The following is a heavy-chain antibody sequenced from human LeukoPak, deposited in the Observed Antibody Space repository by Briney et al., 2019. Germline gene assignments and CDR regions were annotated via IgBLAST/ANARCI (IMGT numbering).Heavy chain of an antibody. V-gene: IGHV4-59*01. Sequence: SETLSLTCTVSGGSISSYYWSWIRQPPGKGLEWIGYIYYSGSTNYNPSLKSRVTISVDTSKNQFSLKLSSVTAADTAVYYCARAGGIAVAGTFDYWGQGSLVTVSS. J-gene: IGHJ4*02. D-gene: IGHD6-19*01. CDR3: ARAGGIAVAGTFDY. CDR2: IYYSGST. CDR1: GGSISSYY.